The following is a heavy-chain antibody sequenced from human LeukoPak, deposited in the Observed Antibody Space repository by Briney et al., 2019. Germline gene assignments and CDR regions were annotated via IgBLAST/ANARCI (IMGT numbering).Heavy chain of an antibody. V-gene: IGHV1-18*01. D-gene: IGHD2-21*02. Sequence: ASVKVSCKASGYTFTSYGISWVRQAPGQGLEWMGWISAYKGNTNYAQKLQGRVTMTTDTSTSTAYMELRSLRSDDTAVYYCARLGHIVVVTANYYFDYWGQGTLVTVSS. J-gene: IGHJ4*02. CDR1: GYTFTSYG. CDR3: ARLGHIVVVTANYYFDY. CDR2: ISAYKGNT.